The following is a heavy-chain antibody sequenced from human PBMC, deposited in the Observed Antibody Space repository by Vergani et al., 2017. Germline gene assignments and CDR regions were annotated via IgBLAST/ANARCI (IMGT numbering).Heavy chain of an antibody. J-gene: IGHJ4*02. Sequence: EVQLVESGGGLVQPGRSLRLSCAASGFTFDDYAMHWVRQAPGKGLEWVSGISWNSGSIGYADSVKGRFTISRDNAKNSLYLQMNSLRAEDTALYYCAKDIGGGGQTLWGYFDYWGQGTLVTVSS. V-gene: IGHV3-9*01. CDR2: ISWNSGSI. CDR1: GFTFDDYA. D-gene: IGHD3-16*01. CDR3: AKDIGGGGQTLWGYFDY.